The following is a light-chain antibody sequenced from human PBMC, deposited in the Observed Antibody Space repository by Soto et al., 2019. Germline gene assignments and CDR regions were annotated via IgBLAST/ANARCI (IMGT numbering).Light chain of an antibody. CDR3: CSYAGGSSYV. CDR1: SSDVGGYNY. J-gene: IGLJ1*01. CDR2: EGS. Sequence: QSALTQPASVSGSPGQSITISCTGTSSDVGGYNYVSWYQQHPGKAPKLMIYEGSQRPSGVSNRFSGSKSGNTASLTISGLQPDDEADYHCCSYAGGSSYVFGTGTKLTVL. V-gene: IGLV2-23*01.